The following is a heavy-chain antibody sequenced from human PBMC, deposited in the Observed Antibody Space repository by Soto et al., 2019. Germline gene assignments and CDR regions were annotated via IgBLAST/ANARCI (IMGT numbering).Heavy chain of an antibody. J-gene: IGHJ4*02. CDR1: YY. Sequence: YYWGWIRQAPGRGLEWVSYTSSSGSTIHYADSVKGRFTISRDNGKNSLYLQMNSLRADDTAVYYCARGNPYWFDSSGFFDYFDFWGQGALVTVS. CDR3: ARGNPYWFDSSGFFDYFDF. CDR2: TSSSGSTI. V-gene: IGHV3-11*04. D-gene: IGHD3-22*01.